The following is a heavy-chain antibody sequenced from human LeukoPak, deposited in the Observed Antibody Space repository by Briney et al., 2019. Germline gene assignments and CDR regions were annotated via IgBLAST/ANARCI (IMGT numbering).Heavy chain of an antibody. Sequence: QPGRSLRLSCAACGFTFSSYARHWVRQAPGKGLEWVAVISYDGSNKYYADSVKGRFTISRDNSKNTLYLQMNSLRAEDTAVYYCARDKVPIQRGYSYGYLAYWGQGTLVTVSS. CDR2: ISYDGSNK. CDR1: GFTFSSYA. J-gene: IGHJ4*02. V-gene: IGHV3-30-3*01. D-gene: IGHD5-18*01. CDR3: ARDKVPIQRGYSYGYLAY.